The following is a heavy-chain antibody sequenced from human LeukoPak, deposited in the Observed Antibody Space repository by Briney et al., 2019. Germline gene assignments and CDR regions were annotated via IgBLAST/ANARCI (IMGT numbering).Heavy chain of an antibody. CDR2: INPNSGGT. CDR1: GYTFTGYY. CDR3: ARDGRCSGGSCYSEAFDI. D-gene: IGHD2-15*01. Sequence: ASVKVSCKASGYTFTGYYIYWVRQAPGQGLEWMVWINPNSGGTKSAQKFQGRVIMTRDTSISTAYMELRSLRSDDTAVYYCARDGRCSGGSCYSEAFDIWGQGTMDTVSS. V-gene: IGHV1-2*02. J-gene: IGHJ3*02.